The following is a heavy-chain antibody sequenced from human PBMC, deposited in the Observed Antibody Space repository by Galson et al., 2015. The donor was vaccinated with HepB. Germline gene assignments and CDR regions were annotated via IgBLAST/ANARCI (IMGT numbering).Heavy chain of an antibody. J-gene: IGHJ2*01. CDR1: GFTFSNAW. Sequence: SLRLSCAASGFTFSNAWMNWVRQAPGKGLEWVGRIKSKTDGGTTDYAAPVKGRFTISRDDSKNTLYLQMNSLKTEDTAVYYCTTDSRGAAAGYYWYFDLWGRGTLVTVSS. CDR3: TTDSRGAAAGYYWYFDL. D-gene: IGHD6-13*01. V-gene: IGHV3-15*07. CDR2: IKSKTDGGTT.